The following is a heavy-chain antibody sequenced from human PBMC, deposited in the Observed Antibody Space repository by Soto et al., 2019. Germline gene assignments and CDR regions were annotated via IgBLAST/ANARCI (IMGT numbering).Heavy chain of an antibody. D-gene: IGHD2-2*02. Sequence: PSETLSLTCTVSGGSISSYYWSWIRQPPGKGLEWIGYIYYSGSTNYNPSLKSRVTISVDTSKNQFPLKLSSVTAADTAVYYCAGGDCSSTSCYTQAYYYYGMDVWGQGTTVTVSS. CDR1: GGSISSYY. V-gene: IGHV4-59*01. J-gene: IGHJ6*02. CDR2: IYYSGST. CDR3: AGGDCSSTSCYTQAYYYYGMDV.